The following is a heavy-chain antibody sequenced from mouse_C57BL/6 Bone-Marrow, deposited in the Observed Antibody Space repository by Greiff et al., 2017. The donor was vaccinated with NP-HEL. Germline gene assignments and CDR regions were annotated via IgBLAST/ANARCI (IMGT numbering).Heavy chain of an antibody. Sequence: VQLQQPGAELVKPGASVKLSCKASGYTFTSYWMQWVKQRPGQGLEWIGEIDPSDSYTNYNQKFKGKATLTVDTSSSTAYMQLRSLTTEDSAVYYCARSRNYYGSYWYFEVWGTGTTVTVSS. CDR1: GYTFTSYW. CDR2: IDPSDSYT. J-gene: IGHJ1*03. V-gene: IGHV1-50*01. D-gene: IGHD1-1*01. CDR3: ARSRNYYGSYWYFEV.